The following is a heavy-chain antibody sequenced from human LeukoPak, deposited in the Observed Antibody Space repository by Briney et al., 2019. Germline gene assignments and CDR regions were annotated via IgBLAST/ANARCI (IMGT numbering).Heavy chain of an antibody. CDR1: GGSFSGYY. CDR2: INHSGST. J-gene: IGHJ4*02. CDR3: ARGHSVGAYDY. V-gene: IGHV4-34*01. Sequence: SETLSLTCAVYGGSFSGYYWSWIRQPPGKGLEWIGEINHSGSTNYNPSLKSRVTISVDTSKNQFSLKLSSMTAADTAVYYCARGHSVGAYDYWGQGTLVTVSS. D-gene: IGHD1-26*01.